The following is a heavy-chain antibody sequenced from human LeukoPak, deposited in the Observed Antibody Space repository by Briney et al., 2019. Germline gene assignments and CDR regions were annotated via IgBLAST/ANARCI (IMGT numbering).Heavy chain of an antibody. Sequence: GGSLRLSCAASGFTFSRHDMTWVRQAPGKGLEWVSSISSGSTTMYYADSVKGRFTISRDNSKNTLYLQVSSLRVDDTAMYYCARDQGFLEWLFQEDAFDIWGQGTMVTVSS. D-gene: IGHD3-3*01. CDR2: ISSGSTTM. J-gene: IGHJ3*02. CDR3: ARDQGFLEWLFQEDAFDI. CDR1: GFTFSRHD. V-gene: IGHV3-48*01.